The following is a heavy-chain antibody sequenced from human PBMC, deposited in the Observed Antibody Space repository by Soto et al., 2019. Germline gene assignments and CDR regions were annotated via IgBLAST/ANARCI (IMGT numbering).Heavy chain of an antibody. D-gene: IGHD6-6*01. V-gene: IGHV4-59*01. CDR1: GGSMSGYY. CDR3: ARSIAVPSSHIDH. J-gene: IGHJ4*02. CDR2: VYYTGST. Sequence: SETLSLTCRVSGGSMSGYYWSWIRQAPGKGLEWIGYVYYTGSTNYNPSLQSRVTISVDTSNNQFSLSLRLVTAADTAVYFCARSIAVPSSHIDHWGQGIRVTVSS.